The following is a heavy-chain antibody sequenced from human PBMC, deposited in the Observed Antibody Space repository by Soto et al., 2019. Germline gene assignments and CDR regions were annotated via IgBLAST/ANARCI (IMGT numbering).Heavy chain of an antibody. CDR3: ARSDGRY. CDR1: GGSISSGGYY. J-gene: IGHJ4*02. Sequence: SETLSLTCTVSGGSISSGGYYWSWTRQHPGKGLEWIGYVYHSGSTYYNPSLKSRVTISVDRSKNQFSLKLSSVTAADTAVYYCARSDGRYWGQGTLVTVSS. V-gene: IGHV4-30-2*02. CDR2: VYHSGST.